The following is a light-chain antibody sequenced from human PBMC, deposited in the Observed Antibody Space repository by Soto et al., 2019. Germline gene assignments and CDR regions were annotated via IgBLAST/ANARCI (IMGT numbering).Light chain of an antibody. CDR1: QSVSSTY. CDR3: EQYGRSPPFT. J-gene: IGKJ2*01. CDR2: GAS. Sequence: IVLTQSPGTLSLSPGERATVSCRASQSVSSTYIAWYQQIPGQAPRFLIYGASSRATGIPDRFSGSGSGTDFPLTISRLEPEDFAVYFCEQYGRSPPFTFGQGTKVEIK. V-gene: IGKV3-20*01.